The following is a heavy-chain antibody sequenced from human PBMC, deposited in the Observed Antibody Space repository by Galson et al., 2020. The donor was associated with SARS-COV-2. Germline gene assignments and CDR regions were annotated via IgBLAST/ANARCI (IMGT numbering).Heavy chain of an antibody. CDR3: ARDRGYYDSSGYYSY. CDR1: GGSISSSSYY. V-gene: IGHV4-39*07. J-gene: IGHJ4*02. Sequence: SETLSLTCTVSGGSISSSSYYWGWIRQHPGKGLEWIGSIYYSGSTYYNPSLKSRVTISVDTSKNQFSLKLSSVTAADTAVYYCARDRGYYDSSGYYSYWGQGTLVTVSS. CDR2: IYYSGST. D-gene: IGHD3-22*01.